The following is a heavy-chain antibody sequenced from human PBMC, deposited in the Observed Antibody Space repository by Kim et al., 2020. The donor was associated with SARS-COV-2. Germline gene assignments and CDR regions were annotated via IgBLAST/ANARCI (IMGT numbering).Heavy chain of an antibody. V-gene: IGHV3-11*01. CDR3: ARDSSGSYYSYYYYYGMDV. J-gene: IGHJ6*02. CDR2: ISSSGSTI. Sequence: GSLRLSCAASGFTFSDYYMSWIRQAPGKGLEWVSYISSSGSTIYYADSVKGRFTISRDNAKNSLYLQMNSLRAEDTAVYYCARDSSGSYYSYYYYYGMDVWGQGTTVTVSS. D-gene: IGHD3-10*01. CDR1: GFTFSDYY.